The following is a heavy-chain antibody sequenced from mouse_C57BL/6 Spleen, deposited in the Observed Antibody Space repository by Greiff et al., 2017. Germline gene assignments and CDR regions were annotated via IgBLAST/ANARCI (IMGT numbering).Heavy chain of an antibody. V-gene: IGHV5-16*01. CDR2: INYDGSST. D-gene: IGHD3-3*01. CDR1: GFTFSDYY. Sequence: EVQVVESEGGLVQPGSSMKLSCTASGFTFSDYYMAWVRQVPEKGLEWVANINYDGSSTYYLDSLKSRFIISRDNAKNILYLQMSSLKSEDTATYYCARDPGQLGYFDYWGQGTTLTVSS. CDR3: ARDPGQLGYFDY. J-gene: IGHJ2*01.